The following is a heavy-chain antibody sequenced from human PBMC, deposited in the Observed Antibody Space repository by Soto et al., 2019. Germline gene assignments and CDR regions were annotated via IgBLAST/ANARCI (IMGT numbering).Heavy chain of an antibody. D-gene: IGHD3-22*01. V-gene: IGHV4-59*01. CDR3: ARMNYYDTSGYPFDY. Sequence: SETLSLTCAVHGGSFSGYYWSWIRQPPGKGLEWIGYIYFRGTTNYNPSLKSRVTMSADTSKNQFSLKLNSVTAADTAVYYCARMNYYDTSGYPFDYWGQGMMVTVSS. J-gene: IGHJ4*02. CDR1: GGSFSGYY. CDR2: IYFRGTT.